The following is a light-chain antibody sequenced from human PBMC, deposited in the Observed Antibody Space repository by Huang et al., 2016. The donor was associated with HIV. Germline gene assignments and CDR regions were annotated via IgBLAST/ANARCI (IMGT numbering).Light chain of an antibody. V-gene: IGKV3-15*01. CDR2: VAA. J-gene: IGKJ4*01. Sequence: EIVMTQSPATLSVSPGERATLSCRASPSVSSNLAWYQQKPGQAPRRLIYVAATRATGIPARFSGSGSGTEFTLTISSLQSEEFAVYYCQQYNNWPTFGGGTKVEIK. CDR3: QQYNNWPT. CDR1: PSVSSN.